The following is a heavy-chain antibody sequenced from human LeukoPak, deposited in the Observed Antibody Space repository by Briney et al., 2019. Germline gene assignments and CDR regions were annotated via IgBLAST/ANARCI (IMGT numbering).Heavy chain of an antibody. CDR3: GRSVAGIDY. Sequence: PGGSLRLSCAASRFTFSSYWMTWVRQGPGKGLEWVANINQDGSEKYYVSSVKGRFTISRDNAKNSLYLQMNSLRAEDTAVYYCGRSVAGIDYWGQGTLVTVSS. CDR1: RFTFSSYW. J-gene: IGHJ4*02. V-gene: IGHV3-7*01. D-gene: IGHD6-19*01. CDR2: INQDGSEK.